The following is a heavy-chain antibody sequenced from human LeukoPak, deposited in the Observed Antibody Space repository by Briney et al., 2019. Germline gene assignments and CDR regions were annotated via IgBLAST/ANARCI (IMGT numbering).Heavy chain of an antibody. CDR3: ARRGGAYYYDSSGYYVDY. CDR2: ISYDGSNK. CDR1: GFTFSSYA. D-gene: IGHD3-22*01. V-gene: IGHV3-30-3*01. J-gene: IGHJ4*02. Sequence: GGSLRLSCAASGFTFSSYAMHWVRQAPGEGLEWVAVISYDGSNKYYADSVKGRFTISRDNSKNTLYLQMNSLRAEDTAVYYCARRGGAYYYDSSGYYVDYWGQGTLVTVSS.